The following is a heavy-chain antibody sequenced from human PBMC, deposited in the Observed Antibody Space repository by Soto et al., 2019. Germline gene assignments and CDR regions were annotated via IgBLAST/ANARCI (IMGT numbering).Heavy chain of an antibody. CDR1: GFTVSSNY. D-gene: IGHD2-2*01. Sequence: EVQLVESGGGLVQPGGSLRLSCAASGFTVSSNYMSWVRQAPGKGLEWVSVIYSGGSTYYADSVKGRFTISRDNSKNPLYLQMNSLRAEDTAVYYCASTSTRYCSSTSCSYYYYYYMDVWGKGTTVTVSS. CDR2: IYSGGST. V-gene: IGHV3-66*01. J-gene: IGHJ6*03. CDR3: ASTSTRYCSSTSCSYYYYYYMDV.